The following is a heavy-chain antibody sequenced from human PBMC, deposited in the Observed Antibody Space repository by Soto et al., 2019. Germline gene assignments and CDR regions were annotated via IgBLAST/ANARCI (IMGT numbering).Heavy chain of an antibody. CDR2: ISSSGSTI. D-gene: IGHD5-12*01. CDR1: GFTFSDYY. J-gene: IGHJ6*03. Sequence: PGGSLRLSCAASGFTFSDYYMSWIRQAPGKGLEWVSYISSSGSTIYYADSVKGRFTISRDNAKNSLYLQMNSLRAEDTAVYYCARLPNVDIVATPQRAYYYYMDVWGKGTTVTVSS. V-gene: IGHV3-11*01. CDR3: ARLPNVDIVATPQRAYYYYMDV.